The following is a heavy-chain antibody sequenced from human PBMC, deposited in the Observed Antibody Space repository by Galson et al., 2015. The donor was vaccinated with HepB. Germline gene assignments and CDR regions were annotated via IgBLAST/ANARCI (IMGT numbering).Heavy chain of an antibody. Sequence: TLSLTCAVYGGSFSGYYWSWIRQPPGKGLEWIGEINHSGSTNYNPSLKSRVTIAVDMSKKQFSLKLSSVTAADTAMYYFAREGIFGVVRLSPMPWFDPWGQGALVTASP. CDR3: AREGIFGVVRLSPMPWFDP. J-gene: IGHJ5*02. D-gene: IGHD3-3*01. V-gene: IGHV4-34*01. CDR2: INHSGST. CDR1: GGSFSGYY.